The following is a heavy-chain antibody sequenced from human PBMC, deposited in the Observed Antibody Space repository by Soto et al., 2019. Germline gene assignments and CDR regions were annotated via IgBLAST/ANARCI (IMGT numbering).Heavy chain of an antibody. CDR1: GFTVSINY. CDR2: IYTGGNT. CDR3: ARAPAWYFDL. V-gene: IGHV3-53*02. Sequence: EVQLVETGGGLIQPGGSLRLSCAASGFTVSINYMSWVRQAPGKGLEWVSVIYTGGNTYYADSVRGRFTISRDNSKNTLYLQMKSLRDEATAFYYCARAPAWYFDLWGRGTLVTVSS. J-gene: IGHJ2*01.